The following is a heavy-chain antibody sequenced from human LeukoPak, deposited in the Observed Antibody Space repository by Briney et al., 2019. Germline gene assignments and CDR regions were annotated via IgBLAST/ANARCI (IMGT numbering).Heavy chain of an antibody. Sequence: PSETLSLTCAVYGGSFSGYYWSWIRQPPGKGLEWIGEINHSGSTNYNPSLKSRVTMSVDTSKNQFSLKLSSVTAADTAVYYCARGWQDIVLMFDPWGQGTLVTVSS. CDR3: ARGWQDIVLMFDP. V-gene: IGHV4-34*01. D-gene: IGHD2-8*01. CDR2: INHSGST. CDR1: GGSFSGYY. J-gene: IGHJ5*02.